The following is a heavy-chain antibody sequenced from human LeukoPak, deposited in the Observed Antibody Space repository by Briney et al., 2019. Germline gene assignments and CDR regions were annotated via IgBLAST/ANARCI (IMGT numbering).Heavy chain of an antibody. J-gene: IGHJ4*02. CDR3: ARSHCSGDSCNSNPTHFDY. CDR2: IYHSGSS. CDR1: GYSISSDYY. Sequence: SETLSLTRAVSGYSISSDYYWGWIRQLPGKGLEWIGSIYHSGSSYYNPSLKSRVTISVDTSKNQFSLKLSSVTAADTAVYYCARSHCSGDSCNSNPTHFDYWGQGTLVTVSS. D-gene: IGHD2-15*01. V-gene: IGHV4-38-2*01.